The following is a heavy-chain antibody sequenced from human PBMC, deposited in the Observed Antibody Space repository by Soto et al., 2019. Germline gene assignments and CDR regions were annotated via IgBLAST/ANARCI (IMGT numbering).Heavy chain of an antibody. J-gene: IGHJ4*02. CDR3: ARDQANDYGDLRY. CDR1: GFTFSSYG. CDR2: IWYDGSNK. V-gene: IGHV3-33*01. Sequence: GGSLRLSCAASGFTFSSYGMHWVRQAPGKGLEWVAVIWYDGSNKYYADSVKGRFTISRDNSKNTLYLQMNSLRAEDTAVYYCARDQANDYGDLRYWGQGTLVTVSS. D-gene: IGHD4-17*01.